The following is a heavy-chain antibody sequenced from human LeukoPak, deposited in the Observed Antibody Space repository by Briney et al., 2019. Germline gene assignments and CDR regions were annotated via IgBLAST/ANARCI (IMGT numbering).Heavy chain of an antibody. Sequence: PGRSLRLSCAASGFTFSSYAMHWVRQAPGKGLEWVAVISYDGSNKYYADSVKGRVTISRDNSKNTLYLQMNSLRAEDTAVYYCASGLSHDYWGQGTLVTVSS. V-gene: IGHV3-30*04. CDR2: ISYDGSNK. CDR3: ASGLSHDY. CDR1: GFTFSSYA. D-gene: IGHD2-15*01. J-gene: IGHJ4*02.